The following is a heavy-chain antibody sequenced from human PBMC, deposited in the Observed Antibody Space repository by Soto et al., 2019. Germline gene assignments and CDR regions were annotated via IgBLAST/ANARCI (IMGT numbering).Heavy chain of an antibody. V-gene: IGHV4-59*01. Sequence: SETLSLTCTVSGGSISSYYWSWIRQPPGKGLEWIGYIYYSGSTNYNPSLKSRVTISVDTSKNQFSLKLSSVTAADTAVYYCARVVPSYDFWSGPNYGMDVWGQGTTVTVS. CDR3: ARVVPSYDFWSGPNYGMDV. J-gene: IGHJ6*02. CDR1: GGSISSYY. D-gene: IGHD3-3*01. CDR2: IYYSGST.